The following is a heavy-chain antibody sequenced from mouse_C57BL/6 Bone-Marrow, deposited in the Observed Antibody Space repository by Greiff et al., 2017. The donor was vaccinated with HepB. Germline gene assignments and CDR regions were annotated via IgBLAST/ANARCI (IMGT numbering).Heavy chain of an antibody. V-gene: IGHV1-18*01. D-gene: IGHD1-1*01. CDR1: GYTFTDYN. Sequence: EVQLQQSGPELVKPGASVKIPCKASGYTFTDYNMDWVKQSHGKSLEWIGDINPNNGGTIYNQKFKGKATLTVDKSSSTAYMELRSLTSEDTAVYYCARNPRYYYGNYAMDYWGQGTSVTVSS. CDR3: ARNPRYYYGNYAMDY. CDR2: INPNNGGT. J-gene: IGHJ4*01.